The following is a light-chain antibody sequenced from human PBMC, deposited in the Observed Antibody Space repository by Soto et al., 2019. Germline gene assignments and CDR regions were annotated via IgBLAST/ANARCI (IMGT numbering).Light chain of an antibody. V-gene: IGKV1-39*01. CDR2: AAS. J-gene: IGKJ1*01. CDR3: QQSFSPLWT. CDR1: QSISNY. Sequence: DIQMTQSPSSLSASVGDRVTITCRASQSISNYLKWYQQKPGKAPKLLIYAASSMQSGVPSRFSGSGSETDVTLTISSLQPDDSATYYCQQSFSPLWTFGQGTKVEV.